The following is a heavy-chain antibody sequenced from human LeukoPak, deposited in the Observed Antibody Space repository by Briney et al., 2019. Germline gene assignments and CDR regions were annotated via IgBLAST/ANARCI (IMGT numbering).Heavy chain of an antibody. CDR2: INPNSGGT. CDR1: GYTFTGYY. D-gene: IGHD5-18*01. J-gene: IGHJ6*03. CDR3: ARDPGRHENSGWIQLWPGDYYYMDV. V-gene: IGHV1-2*02. Sequence: ASVKVSCKASGYTFTGYYMHWVRQAPGQGLEWMGWINPNSGGTNYAQKFQGRVTMTRDTSISTAYMELSRLRSDDTAVYYCARDPGRHENSGWIQLWPGDYYYMDVWGKGTTVTISS.